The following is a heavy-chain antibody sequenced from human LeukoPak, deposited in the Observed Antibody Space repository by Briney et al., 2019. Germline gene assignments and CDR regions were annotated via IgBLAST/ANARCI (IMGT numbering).Heavy chain of an antibody. Sequence: SVKVSCKASGGTFSSYAISWVRQAPGQGLEWMGRIIPIFGTANYAQKLQGRVTITADKSTSTAYMELSSLRSEDTAVYYCARTPRGTGTEFDYWGQGTLVTVSS. CDR2: IIPIFGTA. J-gene: IGHJ4*02. D-gene: IGHD1-7*01. V-gene: IGHV1-69*06. CDR1: GGTFSSYA. CDR3: ARTPRGTGTEFDY.